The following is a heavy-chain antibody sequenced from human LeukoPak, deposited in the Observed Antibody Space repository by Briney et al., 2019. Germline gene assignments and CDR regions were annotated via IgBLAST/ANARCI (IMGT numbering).Heavy chain of an antibody. J-gene: IGHJ4*02. V-gene: IGHV3-48*03. CDR2: ISSSGSTI. Sequence: GGSLRLSCAASGFTFSSYEMNWVRQAPGKGLEWVSYISSSGSTIYYADSVKGRFTISRDNAKNSLYLQMNSLRAEDTAVYYCARGYYDSSGDFDYWGQGTLVTVSS. D-gene: IGHD3-22*01. CDR3: ARGYYDSSGDFDY. CDR1: GFTFSSYE.